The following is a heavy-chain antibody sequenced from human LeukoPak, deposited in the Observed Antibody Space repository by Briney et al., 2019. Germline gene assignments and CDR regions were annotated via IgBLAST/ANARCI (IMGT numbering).Heavy chain of an antibody. D-gene: IGHD1-1*01. V-gene: IGHV3-21*06. CDR2: ISPSGDIT. CDR3: ARPGERAFDI. Sequence: GGSLRLSCAASGFTFSTYGMNWVRQAPGKGLEWVSGISPSGDITYYADSVKGRFAISRDNTKNSLFLQMNSLRVEDTAVYYCARPGERAFDIWGQGTMVSVSS. J-gene: IGHJ3*02. CDR1: GFTFSTYG.